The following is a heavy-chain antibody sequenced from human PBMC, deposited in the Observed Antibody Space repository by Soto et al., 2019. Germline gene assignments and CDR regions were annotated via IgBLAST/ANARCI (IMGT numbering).Heavy chain of an antibody. CDR1: GFTLSTYA. J-gene: IGHJ3*01. CDR2: ISSSSSTT. Sequence: EVQLLESGGGLVQPGGSLRLSCAASGFTLSTYAMSWVRQAPGKGLEWVSGISSSSSTTYSADSVKGRFTISRDSAKNTLYLQMNSLRAENTGVYDCAKDCGSRSDCYARAFDVWGKGTMVTVSA. V-gene: IGHV3-23*01. CDR3: AKDCGSRSDCYARAFDV. D-gene: IGHD2-21*02.